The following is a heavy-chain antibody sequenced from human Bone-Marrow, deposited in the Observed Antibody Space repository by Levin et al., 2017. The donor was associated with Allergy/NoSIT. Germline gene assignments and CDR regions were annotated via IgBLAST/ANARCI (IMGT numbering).Heavy chain of an antibody. D-gene: IGHD3-3*01. CDR2: ISINSTFI. J-gene: IGHJ4*02. CDR3: VRAPFGVVPFDY. CDR1: GFTFKTYS. Sequence: GGSLRLSCEASGFTFKTYSMNWVRQAPGKGLEWVSSISINSTFIYYGDSVKGRFTVSIDDAENSLYLNMNSLRAEDTAIYYCVRAPFGVVPFDYWGQGTLVTVSS. V-gene: IGHV3-21*01.